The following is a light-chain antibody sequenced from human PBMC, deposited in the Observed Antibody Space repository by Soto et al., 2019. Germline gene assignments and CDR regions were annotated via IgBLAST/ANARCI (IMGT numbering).Light chain of an antibody. CDR2: GAS. CDR1: QSVSSSY. J-gene: IGKJ4*01. CDR3: QQYSSSLIT. V-gene: IGKV3-20*01. Sequence: EIVLTQSPGTLSLSPGERATLSCRASQSVSSSYLAWYQQKPGQAPRLLIYGASSRATGIPDRFSGSGSGTDFTLTISRLEPEDFAVYYCQQYSSSLITFGGGTKVEIK.